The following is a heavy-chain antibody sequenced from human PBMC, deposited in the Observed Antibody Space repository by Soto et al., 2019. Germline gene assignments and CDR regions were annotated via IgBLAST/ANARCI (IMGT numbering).Heavy chain of an antibody. V-gene: IGHV4-34*01. J-gene: IGHJ6*02. CDR2: INHRGRT. Sequence: PSETLSLTCAVYGGSFCGCYWSWSRQPTGKGLEWIGDINHRGRTNYNPSLKSRVTRSTDMSRNQFSLRLTSVTAADTALYYCARGLRGVIITSYYFVMDVWGQGTTVTVS. CDR1: GGSFCGCY. D-gene: IGHD3-10*01. CDR3: ARGLRGVIITSYYFVMDV.